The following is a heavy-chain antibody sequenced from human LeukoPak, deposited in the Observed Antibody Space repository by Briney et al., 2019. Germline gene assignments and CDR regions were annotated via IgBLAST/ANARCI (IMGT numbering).Heavy chain of an antibody. Sequence: ASVKVSCKASGYTFTGYYMHWVRQAPGQGLEWVGWINPNSGGTNYAQKFQGRVTMTRDTSISTAYMELSRLRSDDTAVYYCGRGAAAGTLVPYWGQGTLVTVSS. D-gene: IGHD6-13*01. CDR3: GRGAAAGTLVPY. CDR1: GYTFTGYY. V-gene: IGHV1-2*02. J-gene: IGHJ4*02. CDR2: INPNSGGT.